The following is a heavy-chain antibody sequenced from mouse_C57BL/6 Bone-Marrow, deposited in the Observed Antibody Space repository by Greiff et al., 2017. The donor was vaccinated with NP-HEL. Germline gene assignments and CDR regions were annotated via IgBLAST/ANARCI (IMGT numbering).Heavy chain of an antibody. V-gene: IGHV1-82*01. CDR1: GYAFSSSW. J-gene: IGHJ2*01. Sequence: VKLVESGPELVKPGASVKISCKASGYAFSSSWMNWVKQRPGKGLEWIGRIYPGDGDTNYNGKFKGKATLTADKSSSTAYMQLSSLTSEDSAVYFCARFPYGNYCRDYWGQGTTLTVSS. CDR3: ARFPYGNYCRDY. CDR2: IYPGDGDT. D-gene: IGHD2-1*01.